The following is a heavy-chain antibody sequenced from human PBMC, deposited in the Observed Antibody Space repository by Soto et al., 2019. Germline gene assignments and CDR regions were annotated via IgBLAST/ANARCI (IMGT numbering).Heavy chain of an antibody. CDR3: ARDPVYSSSWSPYNWFDP. J-gene: IGHJ5*02. D-gene: IGHD6-13*01. V-gene: IGHV6-1*01. CDR1: GDSVSSNSAA. CDR2: TYYRSKWYN. Sequence: SQTLSLTCAISGDSVSSNSAAWNWIRQSPSRGLEWLGRTYYRSKWYNDYAVSVKSRITINPDTSKNQFSLQLNSVTPEDTAVYYCARDPVYSSSWSPYNWFDPWGQGTLVTVSS.